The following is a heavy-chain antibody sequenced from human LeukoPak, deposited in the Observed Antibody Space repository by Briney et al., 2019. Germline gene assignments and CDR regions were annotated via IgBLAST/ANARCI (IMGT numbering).Heavy chain of an antibody. Sequence: SETLSLTCTVSGGSISSYYWSWIRQPAGKGLEWIGRIYTSGSTNYNPSLKSRVTMSVDTSKNQFSLKLSSATAADTAVYYCARDEQQLVPRGMDVWGQGTTVTVPS. CDR2: IYTSGST. J-gene: IGHJ6*02. CDR1: GGSISSYY. D-gene: IGHD6-13*01. V-gene: IGHV4-4*07. CDR3: ARDEQQLVPRGMDV.